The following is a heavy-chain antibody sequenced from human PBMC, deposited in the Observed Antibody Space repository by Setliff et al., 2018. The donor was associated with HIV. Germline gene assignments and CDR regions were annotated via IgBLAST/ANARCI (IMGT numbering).Heavy chain of an antibody. J-gene: IGHJ4*02. CDR1: GVSINSGNYY. D-gene: IGHD1-1*01. CDR2: IYSSGNT. V-gene: IGHV4-61*02. CDR3: ARGGDGYNPGGGTFDH. Sequence: PSETLSLTCTVSGVSINSGNYYWGWIRQPAGKRLEWIGRIYSSGNTNYNPSLKSRVTISADTSKNQFSLRLKSVTAAGTAVYYCARGGDGYNPGGGTFDHWGQGTLVTVSS.